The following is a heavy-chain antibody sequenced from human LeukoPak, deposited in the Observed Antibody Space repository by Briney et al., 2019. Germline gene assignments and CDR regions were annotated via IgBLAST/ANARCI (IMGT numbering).Heavy chain of an antibody. CDR1: GGSISSGSYY. Sequence: PPQTLSLTCTVSGGSISSGSYYWSWIRQPAGKGLEWFGRIYTSGSTNYNPSLKSRVTISVDTSKNQFSLKLSSVTAADTAVYYCARDGNWNYDYWGQGTLVTVSS. D-gene: IGHD1-1*01. CDR3: ARDGNWNYDY. V-gene: IGHV4-61*02. CDR2: IYTSGST. J-gene: IGHJ4*02.